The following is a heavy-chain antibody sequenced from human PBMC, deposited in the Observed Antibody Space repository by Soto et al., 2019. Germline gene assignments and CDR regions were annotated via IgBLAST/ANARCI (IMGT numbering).Heavy chain of an antibody. CDR1: GGTFSSYA. D-gene: IGHD3-10*01. V-gene: IGHV1-69*06. J-gene: IGHJ6*02. Sequence: SVKVSCKASGGTFSSYAISWVRQAPGQGLEWMGGIIPIFGTANYAQKFQGRVTITADKSTSTAYMELSSLRSEDTAVYYCARGGPTMVRGADYGMDVWGQGTTVTVSS. CDR2: IIPIFGTA. CDR3: ARGGPTMVRGADYGMDV.